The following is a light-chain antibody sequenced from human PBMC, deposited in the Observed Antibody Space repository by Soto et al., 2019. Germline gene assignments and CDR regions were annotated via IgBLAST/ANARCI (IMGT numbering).Light chain of an antibody. V-gene: IGKV3-15*01. CDR3: QQYSNWPRT. Sequence: EIVVTQSPATLSVSPRERATLSCTASQSISTNLAWYQQKPGRAPRLLIYGASTRATGIPARFSGSGSGTEFTLTISSLRSEDFAVYHCQQYSNWPRTFGQGTKVDIK. J-gene: IGKJ1*01. CDR1: QSISTN. CDR2: GAS.